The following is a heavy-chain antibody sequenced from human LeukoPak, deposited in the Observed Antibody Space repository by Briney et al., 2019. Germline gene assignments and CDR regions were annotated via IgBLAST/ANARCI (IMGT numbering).Heavy chain of an antibody. D-gene: IGHD3-16*01. J-gene: IGHJ4*02. Sequence: GGSLRLSCAASGFTFSTYSMTWVRQAPGKGLEWVSIISGGGDNRYYADSVKGRFTISRDNSKNTLYLQMNSLRAEDTAVYYCAKGQITRSDRFDYWGQGTLVTVSS. CDR1: GFTFSTYS. V-gene: IGHV3-23*01. CDR2: ISGGGDNR. CDR3: AKGQITRSDRFDY.